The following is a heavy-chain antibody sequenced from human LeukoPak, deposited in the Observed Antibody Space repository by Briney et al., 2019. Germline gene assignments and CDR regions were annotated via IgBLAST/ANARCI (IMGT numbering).Heavy chain of an antibody. CDR3: ARTTEGGYTYGYFYYYYMDV. CDR2: MYYSGST. J-gene: IGHJ6*03. Sequence: PSETLSLTCTVSGGSISSSGYYWGWIRQPPGKGLEWIGSMYYSGSTYYNPSLKSRVTISVDTSKNQFSLKLTSVTAADTAVYYCARTTEGGYTYGYFYYYYMDVWGKGTTVTISS. V-gene: IGHV4-39*07. CDR1: GGSISSSGYY. D-gene: IGHD5-18*01.